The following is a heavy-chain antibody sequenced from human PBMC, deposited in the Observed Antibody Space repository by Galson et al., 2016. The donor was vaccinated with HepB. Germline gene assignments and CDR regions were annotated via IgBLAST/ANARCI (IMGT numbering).Heavy chain of an antibody. D-gene: IGHD3-10*01. CDR3: ARFFGSGTYEALDP. V-gene: IGHV4-59*01. J-gene: IGHJ5*02. CDR1: GDSINSYY. Sequence: SETLSLTCTVSGDSINSYYWSWIRQPPGRGLEWIGLSSYRGGTNYNPSLQSRVTISVDTSNNQFSLKLNSVTAADTAVYFCARFFGSGTYEALDPWGQGTLVTVSS. CDR2: SSYRGGT.